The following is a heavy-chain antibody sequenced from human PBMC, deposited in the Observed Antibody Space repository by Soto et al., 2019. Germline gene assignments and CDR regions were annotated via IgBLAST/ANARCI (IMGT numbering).Heavy chain of an antibody. J-gene: IGHJ4*02. D-gene: IGHD3-22*01. CDR3: ARAWTYYDDSSGSMPFDY. Sequence: QVQLQQWGAGLLKPSETLSLTCAVYGGSFSGYYWSWIRQPPGKGLEWIGEINHSGSTNYNPSLKGRVTISVDTSKSPSSLKLSSVTAADTAVYYCARAWTYYDDSSGSMPFDYWGQGTLVTVSS. CDR2: INHSGST. CDR1: GGSFSGYY. V-gene: IGHV4-34*01.